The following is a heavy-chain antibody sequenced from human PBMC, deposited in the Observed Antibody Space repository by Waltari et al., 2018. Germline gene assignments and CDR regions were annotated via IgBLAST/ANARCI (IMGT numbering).Heavy chain of an antibody. D-gene: IGHD3-3*01. V-gene: IGHV4-39*01. J-gene: IGHJ6*03. CDR3: ARHGRFFHYYYYMDV. CDR1: GGSISSRSYY. CDR2: IYYSGST. Sequence: QLQLQESGPGLVKPSETLSLTCTVSGGSISSRSYYWGWIRQPPGKGLEWIGSIYYSGSTYYNPSLKSRVTISVDTSKNQFSLKLSSVTAADTAVYYCARHGRFFHYYYYMDVWGKGTTVTVSS.